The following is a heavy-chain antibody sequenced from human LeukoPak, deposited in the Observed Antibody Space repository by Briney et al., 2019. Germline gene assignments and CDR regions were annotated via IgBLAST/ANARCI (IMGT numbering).Heavy chain of an antibody. CDR3: ARGLPRRVSDAFDI. J-gene: IGHJ3*02. V-gene: IGHV4-34*01. CDR2: ISHSGST. CDR1: GGSFSGYY. D-gene: IGHD3-16*02. Sequence: SETLSLTCAVYGGSFSGYYWSRIRQPPGKGLEWIGEISHSGSTNYNPSLKSRVTISVDTSKNQFSLKLSSVTAADTAVYYCARGLPRRVSDAFDIWGQGTMVTVSS.